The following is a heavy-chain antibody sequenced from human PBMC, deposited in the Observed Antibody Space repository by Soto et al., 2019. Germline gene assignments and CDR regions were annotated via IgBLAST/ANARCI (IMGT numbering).Heavy chain of an antibody. CDR2: INSDGGRT. V-gene: IGHV3-74*01. J-gene: IGHJ6*04. CDR1: GFTFSNYW. Sequence: GGSLRLSCAASGFTFSNYWMNWVRQAPGKGLVWVSRINSDGGRTNYADSVKGRFTISRDNAKNTLYLQMNSLRAEDTAVYYCARDLTDGSGSFSMDVWGKGTTVTVSS. CDR3: ARDLTDGSGSFSMDV. D-gene: IGHD3-10*01.